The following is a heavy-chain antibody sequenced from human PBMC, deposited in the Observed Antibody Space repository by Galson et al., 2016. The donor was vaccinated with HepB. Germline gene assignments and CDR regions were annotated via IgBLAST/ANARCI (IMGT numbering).Heavy chain of an antibody. CDR3: ERRTGNGFDV. Sequence: CAIFGDSVSSNSATWNWIRLSPSRGLEWLGRTYYRSKWYSDYALSVKSRITINADTSKSQFSLQLNSVTPEDTAVYYCERRTGNGFDVWGQGTTVTVSS. CDR1: GDSVSSNSAT. CDR2: TYYRSKWYS. V-gene: IGHV6-1*01. D-gene: IGHD1-1*01. J-gene: IGHJ6*02.